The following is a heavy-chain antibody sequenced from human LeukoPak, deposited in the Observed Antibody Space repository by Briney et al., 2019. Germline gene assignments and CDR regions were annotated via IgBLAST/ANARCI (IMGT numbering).Heavy chain of an antibody. CDR1: GASVSSGSYY. D-gene: IGHD5-18*01. J-gene: IGHJ4*02. CDR3: ARGSRGYSYG. Sequence: PSETLSLTCTVSGASVSSGSYYWSWIRQPPGKGLEWIGYIYYSGSTNYNPSLKSRVTISVDTSKNQFSLKVSSVTAAGTAVYHCARGSRGYSYGWGQGTLVTVSS. V-gene: IGHV4-61*01. CDR2: IYYSGST.